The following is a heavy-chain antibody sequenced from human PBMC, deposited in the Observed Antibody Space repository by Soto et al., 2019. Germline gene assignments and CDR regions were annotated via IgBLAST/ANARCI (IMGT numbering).Heavy chain of an antibody. Sequence: GGSLRLSCAASGFTFSNFWMHWVRQAPGKGLVWVSRISPDGSTTSYADSVKGRFTTSRDNAKSTLYLQMNSLRAEDTAVYYCARGWGDSGYDDDPFDYWGQGTLVTVSS. CDR3: ARGWGDSGYDDDPFDY. J-gene: IGHJ4*02. CDR1: GFTFSNFW. CDR2: ISPDGSTT. D-gene: IGHD5-12*01. V-gene: IGHV3-74*01.